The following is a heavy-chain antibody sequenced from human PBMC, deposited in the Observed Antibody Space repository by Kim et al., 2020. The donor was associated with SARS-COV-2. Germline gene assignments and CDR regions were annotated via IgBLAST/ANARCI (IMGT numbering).Heavy chain of an antibody. J-gene: IGHJ4*02. CDR2: IYYSGST. CDR1: GGSISSGGYY. D-gene: IGHD4-17*01. Sequence: SETLSLTCTVSGGSISSGGYYWSWIRQHPGKGLEWIGYIYYSGSTYYNPSLKSRVTISVDTSKNQFSLKLSSVTSADTAVYYCARLTTVATHGKKANDYWGQGTLVTVSS. CDR3: ARLTTVATHGKKANDY. V-gene: IGHV4-31*03.